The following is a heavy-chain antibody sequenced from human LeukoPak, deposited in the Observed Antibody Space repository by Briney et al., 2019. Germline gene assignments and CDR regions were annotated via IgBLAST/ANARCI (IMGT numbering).Heavy chain of an antibody. J-gene: IGHJ4*02. V-gene: IGHV3-9*01. CDR2: ISWNSGSI. Sequence: QPGRSLRLSCAASGFTFDDYAMHWVRQAPGKGLEWVSGISWNSGSIGYADSVKGRFTISRDNAKNSLYLQMNSLRAEDTALYYCAKDIVRSSWYYFEFWGQGTLVTVSS. CDR1: GFTFDDYA. D-gene: IGHD6-13*01. CDR3: AKDIVRSSWYYFEF.